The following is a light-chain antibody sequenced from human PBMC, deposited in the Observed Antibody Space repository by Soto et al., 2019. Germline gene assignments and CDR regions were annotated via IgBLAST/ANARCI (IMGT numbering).Light chain of an antibody. Sequence: QSVLTQPPSVSAAPGQKVTISCSGSSSNIGNEYVSWYQQLPGTAPKLLIYDNNQRPSGIPDRFSGSKSGTSATLGITGLQTGDEADYYCGTWDGSLSAVVFGGGTTLTVL. V-gene: IGLV1-51*01. J-gene: IGLJ2*01. CDR2: DNN. CDR1: SSNIGNEY. CDR3: GTWDGSLSAVV.